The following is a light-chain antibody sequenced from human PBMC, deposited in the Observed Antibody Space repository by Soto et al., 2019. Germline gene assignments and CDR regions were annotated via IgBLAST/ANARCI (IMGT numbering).Light chain of an antibody. Sequence: EIVLTQSPGTLSLSPGERATLSCRASQSVSSSYLAWYQQKPGQAPRLLIYGASSRATGIPDRFSGSGSGTDFTLTISRLEPEDFAVYYCQQYGSSPWTFVQGNKGKIK. CDR1: QSVSSSY. V-gene: IGKV3-20*01. CDR2: GAS. J-gene: IGKJ1*01. CDR3: QQYGSSPWT.